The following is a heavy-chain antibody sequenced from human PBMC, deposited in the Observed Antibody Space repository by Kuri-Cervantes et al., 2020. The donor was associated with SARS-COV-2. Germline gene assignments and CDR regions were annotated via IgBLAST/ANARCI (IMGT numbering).Heavy chain of an antibody. CDR2: IRYDGSNK. D-gene: IGHD2-2*02. CDR3: AKDGQYQLLYKSGLAY. J-gene: IGHJ4*02. V-gene: IGHV3-30*02. CDR1: GFTFSSYS. Sequence: GGSLRLSCAASGFTFSSYSMNWVRQAPGKGLEWVAFIRYDGSNKYYADSVKGRFTISRDNSKNTLYLQMNSLRAEDTAVYYCAKDGQYQLLYKSGLAYWGQGTLVTVSS.